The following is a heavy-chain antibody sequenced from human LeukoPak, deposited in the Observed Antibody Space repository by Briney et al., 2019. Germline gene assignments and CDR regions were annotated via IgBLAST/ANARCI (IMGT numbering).Heavy chain of an antibody. CDR2: ISSSGSTI. CDR1: GFTFSDYY. CDR3: ARTTVFDY. V-gene: IGHV3-11*04. Sequence: GGSLRLSCAASGFTFSDYYMSWIRQAPGKGLEWVSYISSSGSTIYYAASVKGRFIISRDNARKSVSLQMNSLGDEDTAVYYCARTTVFDYWGQGTLVTVSS. J-gene: IGHJ4*02. D-gene: IGHD1-14*01.